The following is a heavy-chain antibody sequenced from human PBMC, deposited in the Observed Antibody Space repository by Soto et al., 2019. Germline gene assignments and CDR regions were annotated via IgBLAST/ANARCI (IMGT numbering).Heavy chain of an antibody. CDR3: ARYRREAVAGYTLDN. J-gene: IGHJ4*02. Sequence: LSLTCTVSGGSISSNYWTWIRQPPGKGLEWIGYVYNSGSTNYNPSLKSRVTISEDTSKSQFSLKVNSMTAADTAVYYCARYRREAVAGYTLDNWGQGILFTVSS. CDR2: VYNSGST. D-gene: IGHD6-13*01. V-gene: IGHV4-59*01. CDR1: GGSISSNY.